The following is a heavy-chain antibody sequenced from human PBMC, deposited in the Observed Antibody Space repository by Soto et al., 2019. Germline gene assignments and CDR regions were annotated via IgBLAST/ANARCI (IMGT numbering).Heavy chain of an antibody. D-gene: IGHD6-19*01. CDR1: GYTFTSYG. J-gene: IGHJ4*02. V-gene: IGHV1-18*01. Sequence: ASVKVSCKASGYTFTSYGISWVRQAPGQGLEWMGWISAYNGNTNYAQKLQGRVTMTTDTSTSTAYMELRSLRSDDTAVYYCAGAVAGTYYFDYWGQGTLVTVSS. CDR3: AGAVAGTYYFDY. CDR2: ISAYNGNT.